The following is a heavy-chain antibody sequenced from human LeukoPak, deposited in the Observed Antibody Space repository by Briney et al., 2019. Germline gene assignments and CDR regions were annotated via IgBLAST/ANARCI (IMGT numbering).Heavy chain of an antibody. Sequence: SGGSLRLSCAASGFTFSSYAMSWVPRAPGRGREWVSSISGSGGSADYADSVKGRFTISRDNSKNTVYLQMNSLRAEDTAVYYCAKDHCSGGGCYRSFRDAFDIWGQGTMVSVSS. V-gene: IGHV3-23*01. CDR3: AKDHCSGGGCYRSFRDAFDI. J-gene: IGHJ3*02. D-gene: IGHD2-15*01. CDR2: ISGSGGSA. CDR1: GFTFSSYA.